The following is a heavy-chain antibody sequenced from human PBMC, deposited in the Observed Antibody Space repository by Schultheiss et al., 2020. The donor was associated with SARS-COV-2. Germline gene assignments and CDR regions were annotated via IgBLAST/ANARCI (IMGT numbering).Heavy chain of an antibody. CDR1: GGSISSYY. D-gene: IGHD3-10*01. Sequence: SETLSLTCTVSGGSISSYYWSWIRQPAGKGLEWIGRFYTTGSTNYNPSLRSRVTMSVDTSKNQVSLKLSSVTAADTAVYYCAILWFGEMPFDYWGQGTLVTVSS. J-gene: IGHJ4*02. CDR3: AILWFGEMPFDY. V-gene: IGHV4-4*07. CDR2: FYTTGST.